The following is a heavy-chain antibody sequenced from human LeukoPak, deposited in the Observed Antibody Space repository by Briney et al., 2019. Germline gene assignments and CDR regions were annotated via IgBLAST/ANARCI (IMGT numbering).Heavy chain of an antibody. D-gene: IGHD2-2*01. Sequence: GGSLRLSCAASGFTFSSYEMNWVRQAPGKGLEWVCRIKSKTDGETTDYAAPVKGRFTISRDDSMNTLYLQMNRLETEDTAVYYCTRVMPSEYWGRGTLVTVSS. CDR3: TRVMPSEY. V-gene: IGHV3-15*01. J-gene: IGHJ4*02. CDR2: IKSKTDGETT. CDR1: GFTFSSYE.